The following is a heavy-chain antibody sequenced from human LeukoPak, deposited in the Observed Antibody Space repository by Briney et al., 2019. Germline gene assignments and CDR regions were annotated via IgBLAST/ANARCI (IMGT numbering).Heavy chain of an antibody. CDR2: ISTTCSSM. J-gene: IGHJ4*02. CDR1: GFTFSNYY. Sequence: GRSLRLSCAVSGFTFSNYYMNWVRQAPGKGLEWVSYISTTCSSMYYADSVKGRFTISRDNAKNSLYLQMNRLRAEDTAVYYCARCRSGYYTDYWGQGTLVTVSP. CDR3: ARCRSGYYTDY. V-gene: IGHV3-48*04. D-gene: IGHD3-3*01.